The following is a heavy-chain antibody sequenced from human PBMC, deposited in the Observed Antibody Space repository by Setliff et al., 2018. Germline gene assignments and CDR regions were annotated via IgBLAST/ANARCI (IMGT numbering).Heavy chain of an antibody. CDR3: ARGRPTANPYYYYYMDV. Sequence: ASVKVSCKTSGFTFTTFYIHWVRQAPGQGLEWMMMINPNGDRTTYAQKFQGRVTTTRDTSASTAYMDLSSLRSDDMAVYYCARGRPTANPYYYYYMDVWGKGTTVTVSS. CDR2: INPNGDRT. D-gene: IGHD4-4*01. CDR1: GFTFTTFY. J-gene: IGHJ6*03. V-gene: IGHV1-46*01.